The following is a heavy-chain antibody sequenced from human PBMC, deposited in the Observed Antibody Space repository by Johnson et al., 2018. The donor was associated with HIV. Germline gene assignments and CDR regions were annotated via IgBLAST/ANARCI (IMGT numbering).Heavy chain of an antibody. CDR2: INWNGGST. Sequence: VQLVESGGGLVKPGGSLRLSCAASGFTFDDYAMSWVRQVPGKGLEWVSGINWNGGSTNYAASVKGRFVISRDNARNSLYLQMNGLTVEDTALYFCARDPTTQDSRLTGDFGAFDIWGQGTMVTVSS. V-gene: IGHV3-20*04. J-gene: IGHJ3*02. CDR3: ARDPTTQDSRLTGDFGAFDI. D-gene: IGHD7-27*01. CDR1: GFTFDDYA.